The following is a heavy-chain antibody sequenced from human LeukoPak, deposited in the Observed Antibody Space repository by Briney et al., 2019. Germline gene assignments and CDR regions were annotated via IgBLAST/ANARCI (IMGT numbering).Heavy chain of an antibody. J-gene: IGHJ6*02. V-gene: IGHV1-24*01. CDR2: FDPEDGET. CDR3: ATDPPITMVPPTMDV. D-gene: IGHD3-10*01. Sequence: ASVNVSCKVSGYTLTELSMHWVRQAPGKGLEWMGGFDPEDGETIYAQKFQGRVTMNEDTSTDTAYMELSSLRSEDTAVYYCATDPPITMVPPTMDVWGQGTTVTVSS. CDR1: GYTLTELS.